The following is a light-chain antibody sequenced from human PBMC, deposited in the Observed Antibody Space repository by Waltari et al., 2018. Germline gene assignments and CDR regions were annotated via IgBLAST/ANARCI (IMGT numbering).Light chain of an antibody. V-gene: IGLV2-14*03. CDR3: SSYTSSNTLV. CDR2: NVI. J-gene: IGLJ3*02. CDR1: RSDVGGYKY. Sequence: QSALTQPASVSGSPGQSITISCTGTRSDVGGYKYVSGYQQYPGKAPKRMIYNVIGRPSGGSVRFSGSTAGGTASLTISGLQAEDEADYFCSSYTSSNTLVFGGGTKLTVL.